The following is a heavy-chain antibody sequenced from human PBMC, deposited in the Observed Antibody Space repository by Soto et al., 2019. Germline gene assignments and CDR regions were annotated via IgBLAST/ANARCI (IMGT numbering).Heavy chain of an antibody. Sequence: PGGSLRLSCAASGFTFSNFEMNWVRQAPGKGLEWLSYISSSGGTMYYADSVKGRFTISRDNAQNSLYLQMNSLRAEDTAVYYCARDGNWFDPWGQGTLVTVSS. CDR2: ISSSGGTM. CDR1: GFTFSNFE. CDR3: ARDGNWFDP. J-gene: IGHJ5*02. V-gene: IGHV3-48*03.